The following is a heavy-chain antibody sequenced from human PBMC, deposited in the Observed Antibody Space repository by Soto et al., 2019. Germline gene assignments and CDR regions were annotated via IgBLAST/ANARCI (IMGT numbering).Heavy chain of an antibody. CDR1: GGTFSSYA. CDR3: ASVLVPAGGHYYYYGMDV. V-gene: IGHV1-69*13. J-gene: IGHJ6*02. D-gene: IGHD2-2*01. Sequence: GASVKVSCKASGGTFSSYAISWVRQAPGQGLEWMGGIIPIFGTANYAQKFQGRVTITADESTSTAYMELSSLRSEDTAVYYCASVLVPAGGHYYYYGMDVWGQGSTVTGSS. CDR2: IIPIFGTA.